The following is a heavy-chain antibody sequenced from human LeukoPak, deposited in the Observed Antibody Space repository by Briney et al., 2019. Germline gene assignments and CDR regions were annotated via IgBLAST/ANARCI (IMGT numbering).Heavy chain of an antibody. CDR1: GDSISSYY. CDR3: AKWSESGHAFDI. D-gene: IGHD2-15*01. J-gene: IGHJ3*02. V-gene: IGHV4-59*01. Sequence: SETLSLTCTVSGDSISSYYWNWIRQPPGKGLEWIGYVPYSGSSNYNPSLKSRVTMSVDTSKNQSSLNLNSVTAADTAVYYCAKWSESGHAFDIWGQGTMVTVSS. CDR2: VPYSGSS.